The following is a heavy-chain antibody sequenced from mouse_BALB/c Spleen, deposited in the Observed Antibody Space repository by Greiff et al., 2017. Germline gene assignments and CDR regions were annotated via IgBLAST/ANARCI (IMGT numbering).Heavy chain of an antibody. J-gene: IGHJ3*01. D-gene: IGHD2-14*01. CDR2: ISNGGGST. CDR1: GFTFSSYT. V-gene: IGHV5-12-2*01. Sequence: EVQRVESGGGLVQPGGSLKLSCAASGFTFSSYTMSWVRQTPEKRLEWVAYISNGGGSTYYPDTVKGRFTISRDNAKNTLYLQMSSLKSEDTAMYYCARRYRYDEDWFAYWGQGTLVTVSA. CDR3: ARRYRYDEDWFAY.